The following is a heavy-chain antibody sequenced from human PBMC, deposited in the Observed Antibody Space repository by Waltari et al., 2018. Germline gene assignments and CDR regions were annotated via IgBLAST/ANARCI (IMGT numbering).Heavy chain of an antibody. CDR3: AKDRGIAAAGWYYFDY. J-gene: IGHJ4*02. CDR2: IWYDGSNK. CDR1: GFTFSSYG. V-gene: IGHV3-33*06. Sequence: QVQLVESGGGVVQPGRSLRLSCAASGFTFSSYGLHWVRQAPGKGLAWVGVIWYDGSNKYYADAVKGRFTISRDNSKNTLYLQMNSLRAEDTAVYYCAKDRGIAAAGWYYFDYWGQGTLVTVSS. D-gene: IGHD6-13*01.